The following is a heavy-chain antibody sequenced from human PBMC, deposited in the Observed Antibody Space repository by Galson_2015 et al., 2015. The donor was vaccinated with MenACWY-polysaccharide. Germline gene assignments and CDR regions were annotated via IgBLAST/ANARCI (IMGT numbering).Heavy chain of an antibody. CDR2: ISNDGGT. CDR1: GASITSGGYF. CDR3: ARGGRAVSNRNWFDP. D-gene: IGHD3-16*01. Sequence: TLSLTCPVSGASITSGGYFWSWLRQHPGKGLEWIASISNDGGTYYNPSLKSRVTISVYTPKNQFSLKLSSVTAADTAVYFCARGGRAVSNRNWFDPWGQGTLVTVSS. V-gene: IGHV4-31*03. J-gene: IGHJ5*02.